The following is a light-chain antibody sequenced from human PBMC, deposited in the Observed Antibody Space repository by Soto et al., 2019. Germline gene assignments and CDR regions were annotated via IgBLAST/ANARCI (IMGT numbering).Light chain of an antibody. Sequence: ILMTQSPVTLSVSPGDSATLSCRASQSIGSNLAWYQQKPGQAPRLLIYAASTRLTGLPGRFSGRGSGTEFTLTISGLQSEDFAIYYCQHYTNWPPTTFGQGTRLEIK. CDR3: QHYTNWPPTT. CDR2: AAS. V-gene: IGKV3-15*01. J-gene: IGKJ5*01. CDR1: QSIGSN.